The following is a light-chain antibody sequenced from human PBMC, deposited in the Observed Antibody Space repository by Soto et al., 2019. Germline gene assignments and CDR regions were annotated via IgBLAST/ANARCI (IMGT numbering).Light chain of an antibody. V-gene: IGKV3-15*01. Sequence: VMTQSPATLSVSQGKRATLSCRASQSVSTNLAWYQQKPGQAPRLLIYGASTRATAIPARFSGSGSGTEFTLTISSLQPEDFATYYCQQSYSTPWTFGQGTKVDI. CDR1: QSVSTN. CDR3: QQSYSTPWT. J-gene: IGKJ1*01. CDR2: GAS.